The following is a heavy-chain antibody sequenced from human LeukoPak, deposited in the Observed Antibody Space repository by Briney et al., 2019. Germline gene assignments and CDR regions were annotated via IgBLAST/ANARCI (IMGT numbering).Heavy chain of an antibody. J-gene: IGHJ4*02. D-gene: IGHD3-22*01. CDR1: GGSISSSSYY. CDR3: ARGDDSGYYDYFDY. CDR2: IYYSGST. V-gene: IGHV4-39*01. Sequence: PSETLSLTCTVSGGSISSSSYYWGWIRQPPGKGLEWIGSIYYSGSTYYNPSLKSRVTISVDTSKNQFSLKLSSVTAADTAVYYCARGDDSGYYDYFDYWGQGALVTVSS.